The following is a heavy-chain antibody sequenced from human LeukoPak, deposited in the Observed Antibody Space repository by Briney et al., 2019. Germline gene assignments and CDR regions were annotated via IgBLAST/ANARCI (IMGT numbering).Heavy chain of an antibody. CDR1: GGSISSYY. J-gene: IGHJ6*02. V-gene: IGHV4-59*01. CDR2: IYYSGIT. D-gene: IGHD6-13*01. CDR3: ARDTGSSWGYYGMDV. Sequence: SETLSLTCTVSGGSISSYYWSWIRQPPGKGLEWIGYIYYSGITNYNPSLKSRVTISVDTSKNQFSLKLSSVTAADTAVYYCARDTGSSWGYYGMDVWGQGTTVTVSS.